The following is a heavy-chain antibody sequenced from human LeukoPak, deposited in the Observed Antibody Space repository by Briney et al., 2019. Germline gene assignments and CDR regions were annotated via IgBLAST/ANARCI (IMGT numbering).Heavy chain of an antibody. D-gene: IGHD3-10*01. Sequence: GGSLRLSCAASGFTFSSYSMNWVRQAPGKGLEWVSSISSSSSYIYYADSVKGRFTISRDNSKNTLYLQMNSLRAEDTAVYYCAREALGGGGYWGQGTLVTVSS. CDR2: ISSSSSYI. J-gene: IGHJ4*02. CDR3: AREALGGGGY. CDR1: GFTFSSYS. V-gene: IGHV3-21*01.